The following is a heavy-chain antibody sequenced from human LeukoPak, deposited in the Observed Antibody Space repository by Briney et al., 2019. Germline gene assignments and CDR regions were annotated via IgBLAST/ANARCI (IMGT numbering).Heavy chain of an antibody. CDR1: GYTFTSYG. V-gene: IGHV1-18*01. CDR2: ISAYNGNT. Sequence: ASVKVSCKASGYTFTSYGISRVRQAPGQGLEWMGWISAYNGNTNYAQKLQGRVTMTTDTSTSTAYMELSSLRSEDTAVYYCARGITAYYYYMDVWGKGTTVTVSS. D-gene: IGHD3-3*01. J-gene: IGHJ6*03. CDR3: ARGITAYYYYMDV.